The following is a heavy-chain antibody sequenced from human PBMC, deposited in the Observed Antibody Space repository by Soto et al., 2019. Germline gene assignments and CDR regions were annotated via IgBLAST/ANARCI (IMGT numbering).Heavy chain of an antibody. CDR3: ARRAVFWSGYSSYYFDY. CDR1: GYSFTSYW. V-gene: IGHV5-51*01. J-gene: IGHJ4*02. Sequence: PGESLKISCKGSGYSFTSYWIGWVRQMPGKGLEWMGIIYPGDSDTRYSPSFQGQVTISADKSISTAYLQWSSLKASDTAMYYCARRAVFWSGYSSYYFDYWGQGTLVTVSS. D-gene: IGHD3-3*01. CDR2: IYPGDSDT.